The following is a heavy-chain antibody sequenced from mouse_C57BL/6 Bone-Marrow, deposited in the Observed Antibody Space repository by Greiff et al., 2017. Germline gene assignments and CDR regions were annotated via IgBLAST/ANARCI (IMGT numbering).Heavy chain of an antibody. Sequence: QVQLQQPGAELVKPGASVKMSCKASGYTFTSYWITWVKQRPGQGLEWIGDIYPGSGSTNYNEKFKSKATLTVDTSSSTAYMQLSSLTSEDSAVYYCANLFGSYGCAMDYWGQGTSVTVSS. CDR3: ANLFGSYGCAMDY. D-gene: IGHD1-1*02. J-gene: IGHJ4*01. CDR1: GYTFTSYW. V-gene: IGHV1-55*01. CDR2: IYPGSGST.